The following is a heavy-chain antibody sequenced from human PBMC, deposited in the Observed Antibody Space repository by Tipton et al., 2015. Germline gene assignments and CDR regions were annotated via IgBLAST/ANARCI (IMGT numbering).Heavy chain of an antibody. CDR3: ARSGDTYFDY. D-gene: IGHD5-18*01. CDR2: IYYSATT. CDR1: GDSLSRGTYY. J-gene: IGHJ4*02. V-gene: IGHV4-31*03. Sequence: TLSLTCSVSGDSLSRGTYYWTWIRQHPGKGLEWIGYIYYSATTYYNPSLKSRLTISLDRSKSHFSLQLSSVPAADTAVYYCARSGDTYFDYWGQGTLVTVSS.